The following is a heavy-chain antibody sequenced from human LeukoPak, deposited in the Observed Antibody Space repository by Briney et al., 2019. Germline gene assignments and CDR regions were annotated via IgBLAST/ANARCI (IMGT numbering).Heavy chain of an antibody. J-gene: IGHJ4*02. CDR1: GGSFSGYY. CDR2: INHSGST. D-gene: IGHD5-18*01. Sequence: PSETLSLTCAVYGGSFSGYYWSWIRQPPGKGLEWIGEINHSGSTNYNPSLKSRVIISVDTSKNQFSLKLSSVTAADTAVYYCARDRQLWSIWGQGTLVTVSS. V-gene: IGHV4-34*01. CDR3: ARDRQLWSI.